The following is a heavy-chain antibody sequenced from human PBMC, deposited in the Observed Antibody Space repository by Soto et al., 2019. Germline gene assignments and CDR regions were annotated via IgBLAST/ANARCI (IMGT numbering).Heavy chain of an antibody. D-gene: IGHD1-26*01. Sequence: QVQLQQWGAGLLKPSETLSLTCAVYGGSFSGYYWSWIRQPPGKGLEWIGEINHSGSTNYNPSLTRRLTLTGDTSKNQFSLKLSSVPAADTAVYYWAREGRRYGPPPVIVERAFDIWGQGTMVTVSS. V-gene: IGHV4-34*01. J-gene: IGHJ3*02. CDR2: INHSGST. CDR1: GGSFSGYY. CDR3: AREGRRYGPPPVIVERAFDI.